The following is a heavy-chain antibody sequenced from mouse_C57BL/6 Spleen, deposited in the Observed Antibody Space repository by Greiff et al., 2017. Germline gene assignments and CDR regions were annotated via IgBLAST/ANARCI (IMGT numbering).Heavy chain of an antibody. D-gene: IGHD1-1*01. CDR3: ARRVYYGSTPYYYAMDY. CDR2: IWSGGST. J-gene: IGHJ4*01. Sequence: QVQLKQSGPGLVQPSPSLSITCTVSGFSLTSYGVHWVRQSPGKGLEWLGVIWSGGSTDYNAAFISRLSISKDNSKSQVFFKMNSLQADDTAIYYCARRVYYGSTPYYYAMDYWGQGTSVTVSS. V-gene: IGHV2-2*01. CDR1: GFSLTSYG.